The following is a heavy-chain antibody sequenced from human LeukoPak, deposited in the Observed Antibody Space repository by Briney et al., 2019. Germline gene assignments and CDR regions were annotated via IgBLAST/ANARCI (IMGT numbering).Heavy chain of an antibody. CDR1: GFTFSNAW. CDR3: TTGYYDFWSGYYTN. CDR2: IKSKTDGGTT. J-gene: IGHJ4*02. D-gene: IGHD3-3*01. Sequence: GGSLRLSCAASGFTFSNAWMSWVRQAPGKGLKWVGRIKSKTDGGTTDYAAPVKGRFTISRDDSKNTLYLQMNSLKTEDTAVYYCTTGYYDFWSGYYTNWGQGTLVTVSS. V-gene: IGHV3-15*01.